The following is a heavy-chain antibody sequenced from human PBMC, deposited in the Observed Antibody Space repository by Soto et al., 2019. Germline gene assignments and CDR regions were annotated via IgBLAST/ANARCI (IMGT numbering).Heavy chain of an antibody. CDR2: IIPIFGTA. J-gene: IGHJ6*04. CDR3: AANVDTAMEGLDYYYGMVV. CDR1: GGTFSSYA. Sequence: SVKLSWKASGGTFSSYAISWVRQAPGQGLEWMGGIIPIFGTANYAQKFQGRVTITADESTSTAYMELRSLRSEDTAVYYCAANVDTAMEGLDYYYGMVVWG. D-gene: IGHD5-18*01. V-gene: IGHV1-69*13.